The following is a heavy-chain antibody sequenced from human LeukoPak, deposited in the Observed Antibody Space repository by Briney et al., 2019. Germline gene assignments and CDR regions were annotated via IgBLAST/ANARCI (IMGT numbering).Heavy chain of an antibody. Sequence: ASVKVSCKASGYTFTSYYMHWVRQAPGQGLEWMGIINPSGGSTSYAQKFQGGVTMTRDTSTSTVYMELSNLRSEDTAVYYCARNFDYGDYFSVGGWFDPWGQGTLVTVSS. J-gene: IGHJ5*02. CDR3: ARNFDYGDYFSVGGWFDP. D-gene: IGHD4-17*01. CDR2: INPSGGST. CDR1: GYTFTSYY. V-gene: IGHV1-46*01.